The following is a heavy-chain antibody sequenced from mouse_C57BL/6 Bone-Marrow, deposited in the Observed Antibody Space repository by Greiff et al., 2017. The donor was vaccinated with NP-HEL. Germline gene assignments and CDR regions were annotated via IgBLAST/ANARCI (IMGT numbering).Heavy chain of an antibody. CDR2: IDPNSGGT. V-gene: IGHV1-72*01. D-gene: IGHD1-1*01. Sequence: VQLQQPGAELVKPGASVKLSCKASGYTFTSYWMHWVKQRPGRGLEWIGRIDPNSGGTKYNEKFKSKATLTVDKPSSTAYMQLSSLTSEDSAVYYWARWGITTVVAHYYAMDYWGQGTSVTVSS. CDR3: ARWGITTVVAHYYAMDY. J-gene: IGHJ4*01. CDR1: GYTFTSYW.